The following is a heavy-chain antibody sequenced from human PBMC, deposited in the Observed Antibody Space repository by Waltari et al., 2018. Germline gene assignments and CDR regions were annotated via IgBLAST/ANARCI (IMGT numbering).Heavy chain of an antibody. Sequence: QLQLQESGPGLVKPSETLSLTCTVSGGSISSSSYYWGWIRQPPGKGLEWIGSIYYSVSTYYNPSLRSRVTISVDTSKNQFSLKLSSVTAADTAVYYCARVESSSWYGAYYYYYGMDVWGQGTTVTVSS. CDR2: IYYSVST. CDR3: ARVESSSWYGAYYYYYGMDV. CDR1: GGSISSSSYY. V-gene: IGHV4-39*07. J-gene: IGHJ6*02. D-gene: IGHD6-13*01.